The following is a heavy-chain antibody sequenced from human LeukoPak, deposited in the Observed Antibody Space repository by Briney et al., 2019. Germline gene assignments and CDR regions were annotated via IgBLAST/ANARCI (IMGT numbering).Heavy chain of an antibody. D-gene: IGHD3-10*01. CDR1: GFTFSGSA. V-gene: IGHV3-73*01. CDR2: IRITVNGYAT. Sequence: GGSLRLSCAASGFTFSGSALHWVRQASGKGLEWVGRIRITVNGYATAYAASVKGRFTISRDDSNNTAYLQMDSLKTEDTAVYYCTGNYYGSGSYADFDYWGQGTLVTVSS. CDR3: TGNYYGSGSYADFDY. J-gene: IGHJ4*02.